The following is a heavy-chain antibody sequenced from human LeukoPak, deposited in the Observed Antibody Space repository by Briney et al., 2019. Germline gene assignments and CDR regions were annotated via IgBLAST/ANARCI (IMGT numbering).Heavy chain of an antibody. D-gene: IGHD2-2*01. V-gene: IGHV3-23*01. Sequence: GGSLRLSCAASGFTFSTYAMNWVRQAPGKGLEWVSRIRGTDGKTFYAGSVKGRSTISRDNSKNTLYLQMNNLRAEDTALYYCAKKGCSTSGCPASFDYWGQGTLVTVSS. CDR2: IRGTDGKT. J-gene: IGHJ4*02. CDR3: AKKGCSTSGCPASFDY. CDR1: GFTFSTYA.